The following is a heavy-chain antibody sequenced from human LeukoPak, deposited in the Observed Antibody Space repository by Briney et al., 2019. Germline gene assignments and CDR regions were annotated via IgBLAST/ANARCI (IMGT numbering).Heavy chain of an antibody. J-gene: IGHJ6*03. CDR1: GYTFTSYD. CDR2: MNPNSGNT. Sequence: ASVKVSCKASGYTFTSYDINWVRQATGQGLEWMGWMNPNSGNTGYAQKFQGRVTMTRNTSISTAYMELSSLRSEDTAVYYCARGQRVVTSLNYYYYYMDVWGKGTTVTVS. CDR3: ARGQRVVTSLNYYYYYMDV. V-gene: IGHV1-8*01. D-gene: IGHD4-23*01.